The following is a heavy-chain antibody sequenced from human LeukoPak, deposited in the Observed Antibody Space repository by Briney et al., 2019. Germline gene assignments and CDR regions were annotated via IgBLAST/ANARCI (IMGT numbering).Heavy chain of an antibody. Sequence: SETLSLTCTVSGGSISSGDYYWSWIRQPPGKGLEWIAYMYYSGSTYYNPSLKSRVTMSADTSKNQLSLKLSSVTAADTAVYYCASADYDMAFDIWGQGTMVTVSS. CDR2: MYYSGST. V-gene: IGHV4-30-4*01. CDR3: ASADYDMAFDI. J-gene: IGHJ3*02. CDR1: GGSISSGDYY. D-gene: IGHD3-9*01.